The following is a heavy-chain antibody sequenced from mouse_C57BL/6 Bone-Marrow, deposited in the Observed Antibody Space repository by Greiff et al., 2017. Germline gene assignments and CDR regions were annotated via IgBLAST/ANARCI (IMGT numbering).Heavy chain of an antibody. CDR1: GFNIKDYY. V-gene: IGHV14-1*01. Sequence: VQLQQSGAELVRPGASVKLSCTASGFNIKDYYMHWVKQRPEQGLEWIGRIDPEDGDTEYAPQFQGKATMTADTTSNTAYLQLSSLTTDDAAIYYCARRYYGSRNWYFDFWGTGTTVTVSS. CDR3: ARRYYGSRNWYFDF. D-gene: IGHD1-1*01. J-gene: IGHJ1*03. CDR2: IDPEDGDT.